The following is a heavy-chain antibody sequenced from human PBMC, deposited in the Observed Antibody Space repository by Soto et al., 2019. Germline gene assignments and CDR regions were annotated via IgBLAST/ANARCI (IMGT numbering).Heavy chain of an antibody. CDR2: IYYSGST. J-gene: IGHJ4*02. V-gene: IGHV4-39*01. D-gene: IGHD2-8*01. Sequence: SETLSLTCTVSGGSISSSSYYWGWIRHPPGKGLEWIGSIYYSGSTYYNPSLKSRVTISVDTSKNQFSLKLSSVTAADTAVYYCARLGLGYCTNGVCYPDYWGQGTLVTVSS. CDR3: ARLGLGYCTNGVCYPDY. CDR1: GGSISSSSYY.